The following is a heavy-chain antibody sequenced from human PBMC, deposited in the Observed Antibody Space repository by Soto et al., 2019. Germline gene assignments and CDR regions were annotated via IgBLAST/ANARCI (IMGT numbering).Heavy chain of an antibody. Sequence: EVQLVQSGAEVKKPGESLKISCKGSGYSFTSYWIGWVRQMPGKGLEWMGIIYPGDSDTRYSPSFQGQVTISADKSISTAYLQWSSLKASDTAMYYCARRHYYGSGKNGVGARFDYWGQGTLVTVSS. CDR3: ARRHYYGSGKNGVGARFDY. CDR2: IYPGDSDT. D-gene: IGHD3-10*01. J-gene: IGHJ4*02. CDR1: GYSFTSYW. V-gene: IGHV5-51*01.